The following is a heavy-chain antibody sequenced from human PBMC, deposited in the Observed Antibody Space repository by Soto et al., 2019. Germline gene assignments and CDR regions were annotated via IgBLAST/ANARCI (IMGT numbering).Heavy chain of an antibody. V-gene: IGHV1-69*12. CDR2: IILPFGTP. D-gene: IGHD3-22*01. CDR1: GTTFSNFA. Sequence: QVRRVQSGAEVKKTGSSVKVSCEASGTTFSNFAIGWVRQAPGQGPEWMGGIILPFGTPNYAQKFQGRVTISADESMTTAYMELRGLQSEDTAVYYCVRGPDYEGYFDYWGQGTLVTVSS. CDR3: VRGPDYEGYFDY. J-gene: IGHJ4*02.